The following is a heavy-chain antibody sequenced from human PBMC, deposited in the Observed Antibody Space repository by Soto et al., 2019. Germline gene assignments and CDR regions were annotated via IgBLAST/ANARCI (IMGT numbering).Heavy chain of an antibody. D-gene: IGHD2-2*01. CDR2: IGVYNGKT. Sequence: ASVKVSCKTSGYTFTAYGISWVRQAPGQGLQWMGWIGVYNGKTNYAQNLQSRVTMTTDTSTNTAYMELSRLRSDDTAVYYCARESCSSTSCYLTFDYWGQGTLVPSPQ. J-gene: IGHJ4*02. CDR3: ARESCSSTSCYLTFDY. CDR1: GYTFTAYG. V-gene: IGHV1-18*01.